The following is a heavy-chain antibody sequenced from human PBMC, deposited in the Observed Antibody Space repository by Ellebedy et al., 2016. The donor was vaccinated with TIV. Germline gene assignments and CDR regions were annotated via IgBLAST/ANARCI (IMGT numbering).Heavy chain of an antibody. CDR3: ARVGAAATTQIYYYYYYYMDV. D-gene: IGHD2-2*01. CDR1: GFTFSDYY. V-gene: IGHV3-11*01. Sequence: GESLKISXAASGFTFSDYYMSWIRQAPGKGLEWVSYISSSGSTIYYADSVKGRFTISRDNAKNSLYLQMNSLRAEDTAVYYCARVGAAATTQIYYYYYYYMDVWGKGTTVTVSS. CDR2: ISSSGSTI. J-gene: IGHJ6*03.